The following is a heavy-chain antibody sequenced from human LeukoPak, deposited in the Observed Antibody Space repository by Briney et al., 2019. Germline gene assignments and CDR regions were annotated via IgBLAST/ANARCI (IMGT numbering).Heavy chain of an antibody. CDR1: GFTFDDYA. D-gene: IGHD2-2*01. V-gene: IGHV3-9*01. CDR3: AKGGVDYYYGMAV. CDR2: ISCNRGSI. Sequence: GGSLRLSCSASGFTFDDYAMHWVRQAPGKGREGVSGISCNRGSIGYADSVKGRFTISRDNAKDSLYLQVNSLRAEDTALYYCAKGGVDYYYGMAVWGQGTTVTVSS. J-gene: IGHJ6*02.